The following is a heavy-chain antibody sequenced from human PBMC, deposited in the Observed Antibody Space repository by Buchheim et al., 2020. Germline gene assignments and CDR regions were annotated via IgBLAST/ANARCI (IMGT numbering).Heavy chain of an antibody. CDR2: IWYDGSNQ. CDR1: EFTFSSYG. V-gene: IGHV3-33*01. Sequence: QVQLVESGGGVVQPGRSLRLSCVASEFTFSSYGMHWVRQAPGKGLEWVALIWYDGSNQYYTDSVKGRFTISRDDSKNTLYLQMNSLRVEDTAVYYCARGPAGDSGGQYFDYWGQGTL. CDR3: ARGPAGDSGGQYFDY. J-gene: IGHJ4*02. D-gene: IGHD7-27*01.